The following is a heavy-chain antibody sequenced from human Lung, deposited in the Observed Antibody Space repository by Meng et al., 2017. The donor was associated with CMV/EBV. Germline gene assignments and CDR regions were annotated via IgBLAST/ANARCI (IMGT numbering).Heavy chain of an antibody. V-gene: IGHV1-69*05. D-gene: IGHD2-2*02. Sequence: XVXVSXXASGGTFSSYAISWVRQVPGQGLEWMGGIIPIFGTANYAQKFQGRVTITTDESTSTAYMELSSLRSEDTAVYYCASKAGVVPAAIPVYYYYGMDVWGQGXTVTVSS. CDR2: IIPIFGTA. J-gene: IGHJ6*02. CDR3: ASKAGVVPAAIPVYYYYGMDV. CDR1: GGTFSSYA.